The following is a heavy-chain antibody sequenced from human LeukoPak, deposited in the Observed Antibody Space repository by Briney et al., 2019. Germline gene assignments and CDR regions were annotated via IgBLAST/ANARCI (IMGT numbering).Heavy chain of an antibody. D-gene: IGHD2-21*02. CDR1: GFIVSSTY. CDR3: AKGDTDCTCPGY. V-gene: IGHV3-53*01. Sequence: PGGSLRLSCAASGFIVSSTYMSWVRQTPGKRLEWVSTFERGGHTAYADSVTGRFTISRDVSENTIYLQMNSLRVEDTAVYYCAKGDTDCTCPGYWGQGTLVTVSS. CDR2: FERGGHT. J-gene: IGHJ4*02.